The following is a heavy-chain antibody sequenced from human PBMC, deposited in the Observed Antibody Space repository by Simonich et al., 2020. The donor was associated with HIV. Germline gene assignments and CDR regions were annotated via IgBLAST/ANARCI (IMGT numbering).Heavy chain of an antibody. D-gene: IGHD3-10*01. Sequence: QVQLQQWGAGLLKPSETLSLTCAVYGGSFSGYYWSWIRQPPGKGLEWIGEITYSGRTNYHSPLKSRVTISINTSKKQFSLRLNSVTAADTAVYYCAREVGYYPPQLEENNAFDIWPRDNGHRLF. J-gene: IGHJ3*02. CDR3: AREVGYYPPQLEENNAFDI. CDR2: ITYSGRT. CDR1: GGSFSGYY. V-gene: IGHV4-34*01.